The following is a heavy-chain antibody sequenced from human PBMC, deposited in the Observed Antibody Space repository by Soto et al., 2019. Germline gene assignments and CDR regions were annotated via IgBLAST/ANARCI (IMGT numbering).Heavy chain of an antibody. CDR3: ARGRGSAYDFDY. CDR2: IHDSGTT. Sequence: QVQLQESGPGLVKPSQTLSLTCTVSGGSVSSGGYYWSWIRQHPAMGLEWIGYIHDSGTTGYNPSLNSRITISLDTSQNQCSLHLSSVTAADTAVYYCARGRGSAYDFDYLGQGTLGTGSS. D-gene: IGHD2-15*01. J-gene: IGHJ4*02. CDR1: GGSVSSGGYY. V-gene: IGHV4-31*03.